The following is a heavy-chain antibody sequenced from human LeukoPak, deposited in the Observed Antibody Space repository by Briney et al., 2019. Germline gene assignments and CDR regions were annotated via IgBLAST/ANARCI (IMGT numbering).Heavy chain of an antibody. J-gene: IGHJ6*03. D-gene: IGHD3-22*01. CDR2: IYYSGST. Sequence: SETLSLTCTVSGGSISSGGYYWSWIRQHPGKGLEWIGYIYYSGSTYYNPSLKSRVTISVDTSKNQFSLKLSSVTAADTAVYYCAREYDSSGYYYDYYYMDVWGKGTTVTVSS. V-gene: IGHV4-31*03. CDR1: GGSISSGGYY. CDR3: AREYDSSGYYYDYYYMDV.